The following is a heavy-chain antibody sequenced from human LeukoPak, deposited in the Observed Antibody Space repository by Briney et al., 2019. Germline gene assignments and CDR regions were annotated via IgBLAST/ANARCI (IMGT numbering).Heavy chain of an antibody. CDR2: IYYSGST. CDR3: AGVTRVVAANGDY. V-gene: IGHV4-39*07. J-gene: IGHJ4*02. Sequence: SETLSLTCTVSGGSISSYYWGWIRQPPGKGLEWIGSIYYSGSTYYNPSLKSRVTISVVKSKNQFSLKLSSVTAADTAVYYCAGVTRVVAANGDYWGQGTLVTVSS. D-gene: IGHD2-15*01. CDR1: GGSISSYY.